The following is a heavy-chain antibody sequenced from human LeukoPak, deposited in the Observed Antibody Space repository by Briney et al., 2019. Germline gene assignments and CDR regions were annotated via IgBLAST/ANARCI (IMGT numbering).Heavy chain of an antibody. V-gene: IGHV1-69*13. J-gene: IGHJ4*02. CDR1: GGTFSSYA. CDR3: AREESDYGDYVH. Sequence: ASVKVSCKASGGTFSSYAISWVRQAPGQGLEWMGGIIPIFGTANDAQKFQGRVTITADESTSTAYMELSSLRSEDTAVYYCAREESDYGDYVHWSQGTLVTVSS. D-gene: IGHD4-17*01. CDR2: IIPIFGTA.